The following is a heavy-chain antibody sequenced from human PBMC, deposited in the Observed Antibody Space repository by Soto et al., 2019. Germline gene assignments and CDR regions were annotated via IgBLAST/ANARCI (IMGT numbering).Heavy chain of an antibody. J-gene: IGHJ6*02. CDR3: ARHQGDSSGGLGDYYYGMDV. D-gene: IGHD3-22*01. CDR2: IYPGDSDT. Sequence: PGESLKISCNGSGYSFTIYWIGWVRQMPGKGLEWMGIIYPGDSDTRYSPSFQGQVTISADKSISTAYLQWSSLKASDTAMYYCARHQGDSSGGLGDYYYGMDVWGQGTTVTVSS. CDR1: GYSFTIYW. V-gene: IGHV5-51*01.